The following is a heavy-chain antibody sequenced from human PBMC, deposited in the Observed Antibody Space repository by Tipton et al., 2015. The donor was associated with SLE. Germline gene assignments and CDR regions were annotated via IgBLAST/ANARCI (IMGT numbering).Heavy chain of an antibody. CDR3: ARHLGVIVAFEV. J-gene: IGHJ3*01. CDR1: GASVSSFC. CDR2: VCNSVST. V-gene: IGHV4-59*02. D-gene: IGHD3-10*01. Sequence: TLSLTCTVSGASVSSFCWNWIRQSPGKGLEWIACVCNSVSTNYDPSLKSRGTISVDTSNNQFSLELRSVTAADTAVYYCARHLGVIVAFEVWGQGTVLTVSS.